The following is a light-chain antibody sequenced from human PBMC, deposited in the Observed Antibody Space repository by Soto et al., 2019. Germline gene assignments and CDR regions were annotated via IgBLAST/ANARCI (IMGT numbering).Light chain of an antibody. Sequence: EIVLTHSPATLSVSPGERATLSCSASQSVGSNLAWYQQRPDQPPRLLIYDASTSATDLPARFSGVGSGTVFTITISRQQSEDYAVYYSQQYNNLTYTFGQWTQLQLK. CDR2: DAS. CDR1: QSVGSN. CDR3: QQYNNLTYT. V-gene: IGKV3-15*01. J-gene: IGKJ2*01.